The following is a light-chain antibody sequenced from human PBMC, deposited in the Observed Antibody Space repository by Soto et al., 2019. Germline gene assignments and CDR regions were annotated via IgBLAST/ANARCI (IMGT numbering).Light chain of an antibody. Sequence: DIQITQSPSTLSASVGDRVTITCLASQSISSWLAWYQQKPEKAPKLLIYDASSLESGVPSRFSGSGSGTDFTLAISSLQPEDSATYYCLQDINYPWTFGQGTKVDIK. CDR1: QSISSW. CDR3: LQDINYPWT. J-gene: IGKJ1*01. V-gene: IGKV1-5*01. CDR2: DAS.